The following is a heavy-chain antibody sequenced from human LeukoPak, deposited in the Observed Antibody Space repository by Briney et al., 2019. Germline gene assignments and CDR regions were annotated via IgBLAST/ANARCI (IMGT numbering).Heavy chain of an antibody. CDR2: IYSGGST. D-gene: IGHD1-26*01. V-gene: IGHV3-53*01. J-gene: IGHJ4*02. CDR1: GFTVSSNY. CDR3: ARETNRIVGATISGY. Sequence: GGSLRLSCAASGFTVSSNYMSWVRQAPGKGLEWVSVIYSGGSTYYADSVKGRFTISSDNSKNTLYLQMNSLRAEDTAVYYCARETNRIVGATISGYWGQGTLVTVSS.